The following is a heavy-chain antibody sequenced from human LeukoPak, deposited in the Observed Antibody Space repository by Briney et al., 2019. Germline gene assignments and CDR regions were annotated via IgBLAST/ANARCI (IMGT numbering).Heavy chain of an antibody. Sequence: GASVKVSCKASGGTFSSYAISWVRQAPGQGLEWMGGIIPIFGTANYAQKFQGRVTITTDESTSTAYMELSSLRSEDTAVYYCARGGFDIVVVPAAIPVGKRRKNYYYYYMDVWGKGTTVTVSS. CDR3: ARGGFDIVVVPAAIPVGKRRKNYYYYYMDV. D-gene: IGHD2-2*02. V-gene: IGHV1-69*05. CDR2: IIPIFGTA. CDR1: GGTFSSYA. J-gene: IGHJ6*03.